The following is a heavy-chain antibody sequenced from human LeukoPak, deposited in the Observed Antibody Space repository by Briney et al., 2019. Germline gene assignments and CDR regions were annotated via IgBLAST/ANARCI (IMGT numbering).Heavy chain of an antibody. CDR1: GYTFTGHY. CDR3: ASQPYYFDSSGYYDY. V-gene: IGHV1-2*02. J-gene: IGHJ4*02. Sequence: ASVKVSCKASGYTFTGHYMHWVRQAPVQGLEWMGWINPNTGGTNYAQKFQGRVTMTRDTSISTTYMELSRLRSDDTAVYYCASQPYYFDSSGYYDYWGQGTLVTVSS. D-gene: IGHD3-22*01. CDR2: INPNTGGT.